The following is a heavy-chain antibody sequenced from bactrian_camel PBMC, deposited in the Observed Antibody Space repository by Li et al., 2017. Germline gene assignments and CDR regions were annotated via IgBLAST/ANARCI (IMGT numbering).Heavy chain of an antibody. CDR3: AADHSLHRCPPRQYGYSF. V-gene: IGHV3S1*01. CDR1: GYTYSSYC. Sequence: HVQLVESGGGSVQAGGFLRLSCAASGYTYSSYCMGWFRQAPGKEREWVASIDGDDNTKYGNSVKGRFTVSQDNAANALYLQMNNLKPEDTGVYYCAADHSLHRCPPRQYGYSFWGRGTQVTVS. CDR2: IDGDDNT. D-gene: IGHD3*01. J-gene: IGHJ4*01.